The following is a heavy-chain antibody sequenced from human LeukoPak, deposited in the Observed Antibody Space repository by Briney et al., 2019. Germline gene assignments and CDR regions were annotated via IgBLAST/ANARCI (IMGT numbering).Heavy chain of an antibody. D-gene: IGHD3-3*01. J-gene: IGHJ4*02. V-gene: IGHV3-48*01. Sequence: GRSLRLSCAASGFTFSSYAMHWVRQAPGKGLEWVSYISSSGSTIYYADSVKGRFTISRDNAKNSLYLQMNSLRAEDTAVYYCTANYDFWSGSRLFEYWGQGTLVTVSS. CDR2: ISSSGSTI. CDR3: TANYDFWSGSRLFEY. CDR1: GFTFSSYA.